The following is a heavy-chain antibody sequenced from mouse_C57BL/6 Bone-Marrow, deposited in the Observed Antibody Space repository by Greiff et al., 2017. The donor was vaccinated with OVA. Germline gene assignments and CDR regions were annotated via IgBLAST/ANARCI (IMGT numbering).Heavy chain of an antibody. CDR3: ARTNLGRGDY. CDR1: GYAFSSSW. J-gene: IGHJ2*01. Sequence: QVTLKVSGPELVKPGASVKISCKASGYAFSSSWMNWVKQRPGKGLEWIGRIYPGDGDTNYNGKFKGKATLTADKSSSTAYMQLSSLTSEDSAVYFCARTNLGRGDYWGQGTTLTVSS. V-gene: IGHV1-82*01. D-gene: IGHD4-1*01. CDR2: IYPGDGDT.